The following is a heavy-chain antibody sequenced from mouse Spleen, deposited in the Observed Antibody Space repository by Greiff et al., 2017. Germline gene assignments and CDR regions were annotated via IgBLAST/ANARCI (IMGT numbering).Heavy chain of an antibody. Sequence: VQLQQSGPGLVQPSQSLSITCTVSGFSLTSYGVHWVRQSPGKGLEWLGVIWRGGSTDYNAAFMSRLSITKDNSKSQVFFKMNSLQADDTAIYYCANELGRDENWYFDVWGAGTTVTVSS. J-gene: IGHJ1*01. V-gene: IGHV2-5*01. CDR2: IWRGGST. D-gene: IGHD4-1*01. CDR3: ANELGRDENWYFDV. CDR1: GFSLTSYG.